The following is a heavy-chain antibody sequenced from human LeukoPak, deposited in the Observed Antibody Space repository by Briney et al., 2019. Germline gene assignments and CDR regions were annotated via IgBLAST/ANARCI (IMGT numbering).Heavy chain of an antibody. CDR3: AREVSRGTYYIDY. Sequence: PGGSLRLSCAASGFTVSSTYMTWVRQAPGKGLEWVSLIYSGGSTYYADFVKGRFTISRDDSKNTLYLQMNSLRAEDTAVYYRAREVSRGTYYIDYWGQGTLVTVSS. CDR2: IYSGGST. J-gene: IGHJ4*02. CDR1: GFTVSSTY. D-gene: IGHD5/OR15-5a*01. V-gene: IGHV3-53*01.